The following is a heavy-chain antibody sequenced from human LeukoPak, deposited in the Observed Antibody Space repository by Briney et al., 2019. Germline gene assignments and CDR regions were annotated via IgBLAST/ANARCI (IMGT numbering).Heavy chain of an antibody. CDR3: ARGGAGDMYNFFDP. D-gene: IGHD3-16*01. V-gene: IGHV1-46*01. CDR1: GYTFTNYY. J-gene: IGHJ5*02. CDR2: INPSGGST. Sequence: EASVKVSCKASGYTFTNYYMVWVRQAPGQGLEWMGIINPSGGSTTYAQKFQGRVTVTRDTSTSTVYMELSSLRSEDKAIYYCARGGAGDMYNFFDPWGQGTLVTVSS.